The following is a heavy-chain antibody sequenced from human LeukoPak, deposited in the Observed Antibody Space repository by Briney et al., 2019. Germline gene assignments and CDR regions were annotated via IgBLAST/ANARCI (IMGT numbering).Heavy chain of an antibody. J-gene: IGHJ3*01. CDR3: ARDGPVPATADAFDF. Sequence: GESLRISCKGSGYSFTNYWIGWVRQMPGKGLVWMGIIYPGDSDIRNSPSFQGRVTISADKSISTVYLQWSSLKASDTAMYYCARDGPVPATADAFDFWGQGTMVTVSS. V-gene: IGHV5-51*01. CDR2: IYPGDSDI. D-gene: IGHD2-2*01. CDR1: GYSFTNYW.